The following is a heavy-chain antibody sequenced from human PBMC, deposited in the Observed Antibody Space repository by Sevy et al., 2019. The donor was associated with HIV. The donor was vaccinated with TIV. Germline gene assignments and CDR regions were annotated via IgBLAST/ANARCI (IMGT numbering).Heavy chain of an antibody. CDR1: GFTFISSG. J-gene: IGHJ6*02. D-gene: IGHD3-3*01. CDR2: INSDGSST. Sequence: GGSLRLSCAASGFTFISSGMHWVRQAPGKGLVWVSRINSDGSSTSYRDSVKARFTISRDKAKNTLYLQMNSLRAEDTAVYYCARDKEYYDFWSGYYTSFNYYYGMDVWGQGTTVTVSS. V-gene: IGHV3-74*01. CDR3: ARDKEYYDFWSGYYTSFNYYYGMDV.